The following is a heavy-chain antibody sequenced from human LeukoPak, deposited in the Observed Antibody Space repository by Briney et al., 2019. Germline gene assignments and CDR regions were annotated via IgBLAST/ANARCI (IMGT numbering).Heavy chain of an antibody. V-gene: IGHV3-30*04. CDR2: ISYDGSNK. Sequence: GGSLRLSCAASGFTFNSYAIHWVRQAPGKGLEWVAVISYDGSNKYYADSVKGRFTISRDNSKNTLYLQLNSLRPEDTGVYYCARDQLAYSGYDTLFDYWGQGTLVTVSS. D-gene: IGHD5-12*01. J-gene: IGHJ4*02. CDR3: ARDQLAYSGYDTLFDY. CDR1: GFTFNSYA.